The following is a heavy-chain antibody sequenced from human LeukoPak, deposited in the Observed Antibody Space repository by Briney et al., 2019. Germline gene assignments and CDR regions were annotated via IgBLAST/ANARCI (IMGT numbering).Heavy chain of an antibody. CDR1: GGSLSSYY. Sequence: KASETLSLTCTVSGGSLSSYYFSWIRQSPGKGLEWIAYINYSGSASYNPSLKSRVTMSVDTSKQFSLSLSSVTAADTAVYYCARHNYDDYVFDIWGKGTTVTVSP. V-gene: IGHV4-59*08. CDR3: ARHNYDDYVFDI. D-gene: IGHD4-17*01. J-gene: IGHJ6*04. CDR2: INYSGSA.